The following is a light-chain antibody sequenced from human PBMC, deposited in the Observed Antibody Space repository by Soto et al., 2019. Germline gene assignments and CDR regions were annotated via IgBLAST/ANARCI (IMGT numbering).Light chain of an antibody. CDR2: DAS. J-gene: IGKJ1*01. CDR3: QQRSNWPT. CDR1: QSVSSY. Sequence: EIVLTQSPATLSLSPGERAILSCRASQSVSSYLAWYQQKPGQAPRLLIYDASNRATGIPARFSGSGSGTDFTLTISSLEPEDFAVYYCQQRSNWPTFGQGTNVEIK. V-gene: IGKV3-11*01.